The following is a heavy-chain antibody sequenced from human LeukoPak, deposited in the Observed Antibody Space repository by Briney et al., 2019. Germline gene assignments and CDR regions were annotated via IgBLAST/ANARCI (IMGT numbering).Heavy chain of an antibody. Sequence: SETLSLTCTVSGSSISSSSYYWGWIRQPPGKGLEWIGSIYYSGSTYYNPSLKSRVTISVDTSKNQFSLKLSSVTAADTAVYYCASIPTDDSSGYYYWYYFDYWGQGTLVTVSS. V-gene: IGHV4-39*01. J-gene: IGHJ4*02. CDR2: IYYSGST. D-gene: IGHD3-22*01. CDR3: ASIPTDDSSGYYYWYYFDY. CDR1: GSSISSSSYY.